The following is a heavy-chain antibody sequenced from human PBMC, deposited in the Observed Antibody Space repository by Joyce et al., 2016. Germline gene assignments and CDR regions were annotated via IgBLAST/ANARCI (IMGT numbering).Heavy chain of an antibody. CDR1: GYSFTDHY. CDR2: INPDSGGT. V-gene: IGHV1-2*06. D-gene: IGHD2/OR15-2a*01. J-gene: IGHJ3*02. Sequence: QVQLVQSGAEVKTPGASVKVYCKASGYSFTDHYVHWVRQAPGQGVQWMGRINPDSGGTSYAQKCQGRVTLTRDASIATAYMELSSLRSDDTAVYFCARGSMPPYAFDIWGQGTMVTVSS. CDR3: ARGSMPPYAFDI.